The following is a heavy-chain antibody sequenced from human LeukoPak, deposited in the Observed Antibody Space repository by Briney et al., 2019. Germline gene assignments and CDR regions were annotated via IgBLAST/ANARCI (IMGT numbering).Heavy chain of an antibody. CDR1: GFTFSSYA. D-gene: IGHD3-10*01. CDR2: ILANGANT. V-gene: IGHV3-23*01. Sequence: GGSLRLSCVASGFTFSSYAMTWVRQAPGKGLEWVSGILANGANTYYADSVKGRFTISRVNSQNTLYLQMNSLRAEDTAVYYCAKNQAYGSGSYYPRDWGQGTLVTVSS. J-gene: IGHJ4*02. CDR3: AKNQAYGSGSYYPRD.